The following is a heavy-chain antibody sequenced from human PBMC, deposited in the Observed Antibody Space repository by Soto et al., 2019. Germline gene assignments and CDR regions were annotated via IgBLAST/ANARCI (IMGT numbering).Heavy chain of an antibody. J-gene: IGHJ4*02. D-gene: IGHD3-3*01. V-gene: IGHV3-30-3*01. Sequence: AGGSLRLSCAASGFTFSSYAMHWVRQAPGKGLEWVAVISYDGSNKYYADSVKGRFTISRDNSKNTLYLQMNSLRAEDTAVYYCARERDKLFLPYYFDYWGQGTLVTVSS. CDR3: ARERDKLFLPYYFDY. CDR2: ISYDGSNK. CDR1: GFTFSSYA.